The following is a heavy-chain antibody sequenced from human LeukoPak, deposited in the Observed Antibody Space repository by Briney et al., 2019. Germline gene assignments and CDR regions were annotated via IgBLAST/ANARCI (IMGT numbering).Heavy chain of an antibody. CDR1: GGSLSSGGYY. CDR3: ARDLGGYPFFMDV. V-gene: IGHV4-31*03. CDR2: IYYSGST. Sequence: SETLSLTCTVSGGSLSSGGYYWSWIRQHPGNGLEWIGYIYYSGSTYYNPSLKSRVTISVDTSKNQFSLKLSSVSAADTAVYFCARDLGGYPFFMDVWGRGTTVIVSS. J-gene: IGHJ6*03. D-gene: IGHD2-15*01.